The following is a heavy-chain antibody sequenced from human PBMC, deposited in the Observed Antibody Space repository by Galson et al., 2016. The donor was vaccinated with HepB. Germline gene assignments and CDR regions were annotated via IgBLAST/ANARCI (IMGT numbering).Heavy chain of an antibody. J-gene: IGHJ3*02. CDR2: ILSNGSDK. CDR3: TRDKTTPLLFAAFDM. CDR1: GLAFNTYD. Sequence: SLRLSCAASGLAFNTYDMHWVRQAPGKGLEWVARILSNGSDKKYVDSVKGRFTIFRDNSRNTLYLQMNSLRVEDTAVYYCTRDKTTPLLFAAFDMWGQGTMVTVSS. D-gene: IGHD1-7*01. V-gene: IGHV3-33*01.